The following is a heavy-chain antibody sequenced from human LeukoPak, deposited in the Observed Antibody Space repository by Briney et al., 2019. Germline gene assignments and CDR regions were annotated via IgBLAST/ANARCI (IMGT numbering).Heavy chain of an antibody. D-gene: IGHD7-27*01. CDR2: IFTSGTT. J-gene: IGHJ5*02. CDR1: GGSISGYY. V-gene: IGHV4-4*09. CDR3: ARHGGWGNNWFDP. Sequence: SETLSLTCTVSGGSISGYYWSWIRQPPGKGLEWIGYIFTSGTTNYDPSLRGRLTMSVDTSKNQFSLNLSSVTAADTAVYSCARHGGWGNNWFDPWGQGTLVTVSS.